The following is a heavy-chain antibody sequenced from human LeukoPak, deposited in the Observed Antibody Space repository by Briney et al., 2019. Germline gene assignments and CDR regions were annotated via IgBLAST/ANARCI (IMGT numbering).Heavy chain of an antibody. CDR1: GGTFSSYA. Sequence: ASVKVSCKASGGTFSSYAISWVRQAPGQGLEWMGRIIPIFGTANYAQKLQGRVTITTDESTSTAYMELSSLRSEDTAVYCCARAPHPIVANRGVYWFDPWGQGTLVTVSS. V-gene: IGHV1-69*05. J-gene: IGHJ5*02. CDR2: IIPIFGTA. CDR3: ARAPHPIVANRGVYWFDP. D-gene: IGHD5-12*01.